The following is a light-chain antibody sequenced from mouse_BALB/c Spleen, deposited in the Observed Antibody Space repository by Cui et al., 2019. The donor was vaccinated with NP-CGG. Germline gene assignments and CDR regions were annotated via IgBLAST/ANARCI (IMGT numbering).Light chain of an antibody. J-gene: IGLJ1*01. V-gene: IGLV1*01. CDR3: ALWYSNHWV. CDR1: TGSVTTTNY. Sequence: QAVVTQESALTTSPGKTVTLTCRSSTGSVTTTNYANWVREKPDHLFTGLIGGTNNRPPGVPARFSGSLIGDKAALTITGAQTEDEAIYFCALWYSNHWVFGGGTKLTVL. CDR2: GTN.